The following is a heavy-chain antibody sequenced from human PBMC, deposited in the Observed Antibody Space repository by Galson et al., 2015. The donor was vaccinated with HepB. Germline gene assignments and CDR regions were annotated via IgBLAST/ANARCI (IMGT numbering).Heavy chain of an antibody. Sequence: SLRLSCAASGFTFSSYSMNWVRQAPGQGLEWVSSISSSSSYIYYADSVKGRFTISRDNAKNSLYLQMNSLRAEDTAVYYCAMVVVPAAAPGYWGQGTLVTVSS. D-gene: IGHD2-2*01. J-gene: IGHJ4*02. V-gene: IGHV3-21*01. CDR3: AMVVVPAAAPGY. CDR2: ISSSSSYI. CDR1: GFTFSSYS.